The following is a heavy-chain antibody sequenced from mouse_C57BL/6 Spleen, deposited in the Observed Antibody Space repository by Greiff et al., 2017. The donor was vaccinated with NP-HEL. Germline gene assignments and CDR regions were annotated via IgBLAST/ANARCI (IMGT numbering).Heavy chain of an antibody. CDR1: GYTFTDYY. Sequence: EVQLQQSGPVLVKPGASVKMSCKASGYTFTDYYMNWVKQSHGKSLEWIGVINPYNGGTSYNQKFKGKATLTVDKSSSTAYMELNSLTSEDSAVYYCARWGTVVRYAMDYWGQGTSVTVSS. V-gene: IGHV1-19*01. CDR2: INPYNGGT. J-gene: IGHJ4*01. D-gene: IGHD1-1*01. CDR3: ARWGTVVRYAMDY.